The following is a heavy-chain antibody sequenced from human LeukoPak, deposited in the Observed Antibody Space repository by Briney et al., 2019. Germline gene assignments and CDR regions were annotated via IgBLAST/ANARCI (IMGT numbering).Heavy chain of an antibody. V-gene: IGHV4-4*02. D-gene: IGHD3-22*01. J-gene: IGHJ4*02. CDR3: ARRGEDSSGNRLDY. Sequence: SETLSLTCAVSGGSISSSNWWSWVRQPPGKGLEWIGEIYHSGSTNYNPSLKSRVTISVDKSKNQFSLKLSSVTAADTAVYYCARRGEDSSGNRLDYWGQGTLVTVSS. CDR2: IYHSGST. CDR1: GGSISSSNW.